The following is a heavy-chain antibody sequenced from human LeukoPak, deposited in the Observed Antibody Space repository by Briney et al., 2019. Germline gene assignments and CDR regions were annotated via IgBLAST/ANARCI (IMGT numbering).Heavy chain of an antibody. J-gene: IGHJ4*02. CDR2: ISSSSSYI. CDR1: GFTFSSYE. Sequence: GGSLRLSCAASGFTFSSYEMNWVRQAPGKGLEWVSSISSSSSYIYYTDSVKGRFTISRDNTKNSLYLQMDSLTADDTAVYFCACLRGPSDYWGQGTLVTVSS. D-gene: IGHD4-17*01. V-gene: IGHV3-21*01. CDR3: ACLRGPSDY.